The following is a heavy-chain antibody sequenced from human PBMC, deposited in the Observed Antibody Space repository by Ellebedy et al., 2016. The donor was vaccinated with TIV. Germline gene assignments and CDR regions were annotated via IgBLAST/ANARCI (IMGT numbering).Heavy chain of an antibody. J-gene: IGHJ4*02. D-gene: IGHD2-15*01. CDR3: MAHSDFDC. CDR1: GFTFTNHW. Sequence: GESLKISCAASGFTFTNHWMSLVRQAPGKGLEWVANINQDGSEKYYVDSVKGRFTISRDNAQKSLDLQMSSLRAEDTAVYYCMAHSDFDCWGQGTLVTVYS. CDR2: INQDGSEK. V-gene: IGHV3-7*01.